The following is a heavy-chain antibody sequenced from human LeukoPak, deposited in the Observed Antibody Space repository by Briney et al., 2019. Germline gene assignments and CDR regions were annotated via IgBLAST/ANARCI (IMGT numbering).Heavy chain of an antibody. Sequence: PSETLSLTCAVYGGSFSGYYWSWIRQPPGKGLEWIGEINHSGSTNYNPSLKSRVTISVDTSKNQFSLKLSSVTAADTAVYYCARRSDVLRFLEWLSSNWFDPWGQGTLVTVSS. D-gene: IGHD3-3*01. CDR3: ARRSDVLRFLEWLSSNWFDP. CDR1: GGSFSGYY. J-gene: IGHJ5*02. V-gene: IGHV4-34*01. CDR2: INHSGST.